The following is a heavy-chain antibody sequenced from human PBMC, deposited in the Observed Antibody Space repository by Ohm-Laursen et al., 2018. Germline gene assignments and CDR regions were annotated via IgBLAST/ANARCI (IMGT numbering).Heavy chain of an antibody. CDR1: GGSISSYY. V-gene: IGHV4-59*01. CDR2: IYYSGST. D-gene: IGHD6-13*01. CDR3: ARSPPAAGTSADY. J-gene: IGHJ4*02. Sequence: TLSLTCTVSGGSISSYYWSWIRQPPGKGLEWIGYIYYSGSTNYNPSLKSRVTISVDTSKNQFSLKLCSVTAADTAVYYCARSPPAAGTSADYWGQGTLVTVSS.